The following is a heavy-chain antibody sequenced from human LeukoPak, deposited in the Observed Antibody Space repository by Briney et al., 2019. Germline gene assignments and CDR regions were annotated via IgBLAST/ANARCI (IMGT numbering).Heavy chain of an antibody. J-gene: IGHJ4*02. Sequence: GGSLRLSCLTSGFTFSTNAMSWVRQAPGKGLEWISGISGSGASTYYADSVKGRFTISRDNSKNTLYLQMNSLGAEDTAVYYCAKGQAARPQTTFDYWGQGTLVTVSS. V-gene: IGHV3-23*01. CDR2: ISGSGAST. CDR1: GFTFSTNA. D-gene: IGHD6-6*01. CDR3: AKGQAARPQTTFDY.